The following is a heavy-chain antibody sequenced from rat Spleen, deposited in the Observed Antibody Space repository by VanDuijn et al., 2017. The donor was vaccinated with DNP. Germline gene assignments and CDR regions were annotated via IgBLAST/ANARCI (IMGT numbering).Heavy chain of an antibody. V-gene: IGHV5-7*01. Sequence: EVQLVESGGGLVQPGRSLKLSCTASRFTFSDYNMAWVRQAPRKGLEWVAAISYDGSNTYYRDSVKGRFTISRNNAKNTLYLQLNSLRSEDTATYYCTTGPMGIKFAYWGQGTLVTVSS. CDR2: ISYDGSNT. CDR3: TTGPMGIKFAY. J-gene: IGHJ3*01. D-gene: IGHD1-9*01. CDR1: RFTFSDYN.